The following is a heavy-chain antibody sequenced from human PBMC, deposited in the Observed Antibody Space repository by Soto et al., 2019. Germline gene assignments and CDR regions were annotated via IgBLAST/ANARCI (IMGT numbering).Heavy chain of an antibody. CDR3: ARDRPPHYFDY. CDR2: IWYDGSNK. CDR1: GFTFSSYG. V-gene: IGHV3-33*01. J-gene: IGHJ4*02. Sequence: QAGGSLRLSCAASGFTFSSYGMHWVRQAPGKGLEWVAVIWYDGSNKYYADSVKGRFTISRDNSKNTLYLQMNSLRAEDTAVYYCARDRPPHYFDYWGQGTLVTVSS.